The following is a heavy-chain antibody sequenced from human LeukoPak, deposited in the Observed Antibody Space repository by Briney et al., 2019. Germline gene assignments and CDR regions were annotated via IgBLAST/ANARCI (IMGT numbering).Heavy chain of an antibody. Sequence: SETLSLTCTVSGESISGFYWTWIRQPPGKGLEWIGYIYYSGSTNYNPSLKSRVTISVDTSKNQFPLKLSSVTAADTAVYYCARRRYFDYWGQGTLVTVSS. CDR1: GESISGFY. CDR3: ARRRYFDY. D-gene: IGHD2-15*01. V-gene: IGHV4-59*12. CDR2: IYYSGST. J-gene: IGHJ4*02.